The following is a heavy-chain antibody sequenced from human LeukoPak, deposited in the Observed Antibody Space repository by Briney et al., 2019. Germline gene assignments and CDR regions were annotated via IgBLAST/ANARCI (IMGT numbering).Heavy chain of an antibody. CDR3: ARDGFHPSMEGRFDPYFDY. Sequence: ASVKVSCKASGYTFTSYGISWVRRAPGQGLEWMGGIIPIFGTANYAQKFQGRVTITADESTSTAYMELSSLRSEDTAVYYCARDGFHPSMEGRFDPYFDYWGQGTLVTVSS. J-gene: IGHJ4*02. CDR1: GYTFTSYG. V-gene: IGHV1-69*13. D-gene: IGHD3-10*01. CDR2: IIPIFGTA.